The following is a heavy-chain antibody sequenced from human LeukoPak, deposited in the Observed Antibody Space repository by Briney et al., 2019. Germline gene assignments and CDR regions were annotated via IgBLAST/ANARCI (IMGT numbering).Heavy chain of an antibody. CDR3: ARADSSGWYADY. D-gene: IGHD6-19*01. CDR2: MNPNSGNT. Sequence: ASVKVSCKASGYTFTSYDINWVRQAPGQGLEWMGWMNPNSGNTGYAQKFQGRVTMTRNTSISTAYMELSSLRSEDTAVYYCARADSSGWYADYWGQGTLVTVSS. CDR1: GYTFTSYD. V-gene: IGHV1-8*01. J-gene: IGHJ4*02.